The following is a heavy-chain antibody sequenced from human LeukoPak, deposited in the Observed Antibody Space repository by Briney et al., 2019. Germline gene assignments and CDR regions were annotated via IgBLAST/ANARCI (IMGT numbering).Heavy chain of an antibody. D-gene: IGHD4-23*01. V-gene: IGHV3-30*02. J-gene: IGHJ4*02. CDR2: IRYDGSKK. CDR3: ARSTVVTHLDFDY. Sequence: GGSLRLSCAASGFIFSSYGMYWVRQAPGKGLEWVAFIRYDGSKKYYADSVKGRFTISRDNAKNSLYLQMNSLRAEDTAVYYCARSTVVTHLDFDYWGQGTLVTVSS. CDR1: GFIFSSYG.